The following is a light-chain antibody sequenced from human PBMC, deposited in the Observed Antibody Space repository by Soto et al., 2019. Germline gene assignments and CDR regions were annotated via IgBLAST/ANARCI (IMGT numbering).Light chain of an antibody. J-gene: IGKJ4*01. CDR2: TGS. CDR1: QGISSW. CDR3: QQDNSFPLT. V-gene: IGKV1-12*01. Sequence: DIQMTQSPSSVSASVGDRVSITCRASQGISSWLAWYQQKPGRAPKLLLYTGSSLQSGVPSRFSGTGSGTDFTLNISSLQPEDVATYYGQQDNSFPLTFGGGNKVEIK.